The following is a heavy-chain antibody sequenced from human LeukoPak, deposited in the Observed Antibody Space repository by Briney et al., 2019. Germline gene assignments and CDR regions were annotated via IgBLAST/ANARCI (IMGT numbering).Heavy chain of an antibody. Sequence: GGSLRLSCAASGFTVSSSYLSWVRQAPGKGLEWVSIIYSGGNTYYADSVKGRFTISRDNSKNTLYLQMNSLRAEDTAVYYCAKGPLWFGGNDYWGQGTLVTVSS. D-gene: IGHD3-10*01. J-gene: IGHJ4*02. CDR3: AKGPLWFGGNDY. CDR2: IYSGGNT. CDR1: GFTVSSSY. V-gene: IGHV3-53*01.